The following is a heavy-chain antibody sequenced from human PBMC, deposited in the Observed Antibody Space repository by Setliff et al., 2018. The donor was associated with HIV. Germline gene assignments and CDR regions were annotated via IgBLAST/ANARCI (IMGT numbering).Heavy chain of an antibody. CDR2: ISWNSGSI. Sequence: GGSLRLSCAASGFTFDDYAMHWVRQAPGKGLEWVSGISWNSGSIGYADSVKGRFTISRDNAKNSLYLQMNSLRAEDTALYYCAKDIGVVVTAILTFDAFDIWGQGTMVTVSS. CDR3: AKDIGVVVTAILTFDAFDI. D-gene: IGHD2-21*02. CDR1: GFTFDDYA. V-gene: IGHV3-9*01. J-gene: IGHJ3*02.